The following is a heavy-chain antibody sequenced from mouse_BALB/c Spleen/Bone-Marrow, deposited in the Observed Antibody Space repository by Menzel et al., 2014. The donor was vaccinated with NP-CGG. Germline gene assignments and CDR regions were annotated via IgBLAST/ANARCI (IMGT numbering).Heavy chain of an antibody. CDR3: TRRDRYDYYGVDY. CDR1: GYTFTNYW. J-gene: IGHJ4*01. CDR2: IYPSDSYS. V-gene: IGHV1-69*02. D-gene: IGHD2-14*01. Sequence: QVQLQQPGAELVRPGASVKVSCKASGYTFTNYWINWVRQRPGQGLEWIGNIYPSDSYSNYNQKFKDKATLTVDKSSSTAYMQLSSPTSEDSAVYYCTRRDRYDYYGVDYWGQGTSVTVSS.